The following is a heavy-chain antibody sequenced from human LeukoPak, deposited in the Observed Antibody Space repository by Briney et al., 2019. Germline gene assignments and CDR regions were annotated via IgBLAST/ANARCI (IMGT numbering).Heavy chain of an antibody. CDR1: GGSISSGSYY. V-gene: IGHV4-39*07. J-gene: IGHJ6*03. Sequence: SETLSLTCTVSGGSISSGSYYWGWIRQPPGKGRGWIGSIYYSGSTYYNPSLKSRVTISVDRSKNQFSLKLSSVTVADTAVYYCARGPYYYMDVWGKGTTVTVSS. CDR2: IYYSGST. CDR3: ARGPYYYMDV.